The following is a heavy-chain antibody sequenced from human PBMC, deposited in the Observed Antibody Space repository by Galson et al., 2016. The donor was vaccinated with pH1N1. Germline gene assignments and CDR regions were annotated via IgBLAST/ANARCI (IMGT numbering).Heavy chain of an antibody. J-gene: IGHJ4*02. CDR2: IKHDASEK. CDR3: ARDTGSTGYVKY. CDR1: GFIFSDYW. Sequence: SLRLSCAASGFIFSDYWMTWVRQAPGAGLEWVANIKHDASEKYYVDSVKGRFTISRDNAKKSLYLEMGSLRAEDTAVYYCARDTGSTGYVKYWGQGILVTVSA. V-gene: IGHV3-7*03. D-gene: IGHD3-9*01.